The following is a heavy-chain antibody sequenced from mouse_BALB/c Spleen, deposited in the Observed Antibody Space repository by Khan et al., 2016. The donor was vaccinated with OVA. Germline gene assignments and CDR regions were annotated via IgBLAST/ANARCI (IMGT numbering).Heavy chain of an antibody. CDR2: TNPTNGRT. CDR3: ARIKKIVATYFDY. Sequence: QVQLQHSGTELVKAGASVKMSCKASGYTFTSYWMHWVKQRLGQGLEWFAETNPTNGRTYYNEKFKSKATLTVDKSSSTAYMLLSGTTFEDSAVYYCARIKKIVATYFDYWGQCTTLTVSS. D-gene: IGHD1-1*01. V-gene: IGHV1S81*02. J-gene: IGHJ2*01. CDR1: GYTFTSYW.